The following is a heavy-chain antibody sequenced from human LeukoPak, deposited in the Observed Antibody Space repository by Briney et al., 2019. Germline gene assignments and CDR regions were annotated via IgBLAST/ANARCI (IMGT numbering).Heavy chain of an antibody. Sequence: SETLSLTCAVYGGSFSGYYWSWIRQPPGKGREWIGEINHSGSTNYNPSLKSLVTISVDTSKNQFSLKLRSVTAADTAVYYCARGGRDGYNTWGQGTLVTVSS. V-gene: IGHV4-34*01. CDR1: GGSFSGYY. CDR3: ARGGRDGYNT. CDR2: INHSGST. D-gene: IGHD5-24*01. J-gene: IGHJ5*02.